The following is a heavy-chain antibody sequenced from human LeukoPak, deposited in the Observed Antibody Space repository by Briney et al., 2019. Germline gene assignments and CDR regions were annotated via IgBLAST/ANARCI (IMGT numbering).Heavy chain of an antibody. CDR3: ATGTYYEYDDY. CDR1: GFTFSSYW. V-gene: IGHV3-7*01. CDR2: IKQDGSEK. Sequence: GGSLRLSCAASGFTFSSYWMSWVRQAPGKGLEWVANIKQDGSEKYYVDSVKGRFTISRDNAKNSLYLQMNSLRAEDTAVYYCATGTYYEYDDYWGQGTLVTVSS. D-gene: IGHD3-3*01. J-gene: IGHJ4*02.